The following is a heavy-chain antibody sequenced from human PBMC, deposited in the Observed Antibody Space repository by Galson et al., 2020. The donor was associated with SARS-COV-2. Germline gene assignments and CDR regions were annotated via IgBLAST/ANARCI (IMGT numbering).Heavy chain of an antibody. CDR3: ARDRETIFWSAYCFDI. J-gene: IGHJ3*02. V-gene: IGHV3-30*01. Sequence: GESLKIPCAASGFTFSRYAMHWVRQAPGKGLGWVAVFSNDGKSVYYADSVKGRFTISRDNPKNTVYLQMNSLRTEDTAVYYCARDRETIFWSAYCFDIWGQGTMVTVSS. CDR2: FSNDGKSV. D-gene: IGHD3-3*01. CDR1: GFTFSRYA.